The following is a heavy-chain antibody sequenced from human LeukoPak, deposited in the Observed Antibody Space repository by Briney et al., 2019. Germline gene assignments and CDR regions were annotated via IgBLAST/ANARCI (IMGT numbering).Heavy chain of an antibody. CDR1: GYTFTSYG. D-gene: IGHD6-13*01. CDR3: ARRVSSSWYFIDY. V-gene: IGHV1-69*04. Sequence: GASVKVSCKASGYTFTSYGISWVRQAPGQGLEWMGRIIPILGIANYAQKFQGRVTITADKSTSTAYMELSSLRSEDTAVYYCARRVSSSWYFIDYWGQGTLVTVSS. CDR2: IIPILGIA. J-gene: IGHJ4*02.